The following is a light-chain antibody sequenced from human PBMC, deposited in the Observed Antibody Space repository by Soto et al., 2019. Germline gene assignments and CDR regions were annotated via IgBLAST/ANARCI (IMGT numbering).Light chain of an antibody. CDR3: QSYDSSLSAVV. CDR2: RNS. V-gene: IGLV1-40*01. J-gene: IGLJ3*02. CDR1: SSNIGADYD. Sequence: QSVLTQPPSVSGAPGQRVTISCTGSSSNIGADYDVHWYRQLPGTAPKLLIYRNSNLPSGVPDRFSGSKSGISASLAITGLQAEDEPDYYCQSYDSSLSAVVFGGGTQLTVL.